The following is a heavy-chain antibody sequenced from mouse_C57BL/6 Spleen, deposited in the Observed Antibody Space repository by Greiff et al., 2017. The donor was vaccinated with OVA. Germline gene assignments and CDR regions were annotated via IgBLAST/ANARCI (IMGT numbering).Heavy chain of an antibody. V-gene: IGHV5-6*01. J-gene: IGHJ2*01. Sequence: EVQLQESGGDLVKPGGSLKLSCAASGFTFSSYGMSWVRQTPDKRLEWVATISSGGSYTYYPDSVKGRFTISRDNAKNTLYLQMSSLKSEDTAMDYCARHDPVKGYFDYWGQGTTLTVSS. CDR2: ISSGGSYT. CDR1: GFTFSSYG. CDR3: ARHDPVKGYFDY.